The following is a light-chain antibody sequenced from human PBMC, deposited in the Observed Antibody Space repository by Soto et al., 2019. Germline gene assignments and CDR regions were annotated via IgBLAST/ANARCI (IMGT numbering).Light chain of an antibody. CDR1: QSVSSY. V-gene: IGKV3-11*01. CDR2: DAS. Sequence: IVFTESPATLSLSRGERATLSCRASQSVSSYLAWYQQKPGQAPRLLIYDASNRATGIPARFSGSGSGTDFTLTISSLEPEDFAVYYCQQRSNWPPITFGQGTRLEIK. CDR3: QQRSNWPPIT. J-gene: IGKJ5*01.